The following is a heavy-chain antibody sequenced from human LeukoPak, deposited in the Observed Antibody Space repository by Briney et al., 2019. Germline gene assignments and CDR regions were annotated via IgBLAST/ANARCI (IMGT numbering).Heavy chain of an antibody. D-gene: IGHD3-22*01. CDR3: ARDPSHTMVVVVIGREPDAFDI. Sequence: SETLSLTCTVSGGSISSSSHYWGWIRQPPGKGLEWIGNIFYSGSTYYNPSLKSRVTISVDTSKNQFSLKLSSVTAADTAVYYCARDPSHTMVVVVIGREPDAFDIWGQGTMVTVSS. CDR2: IFYSGST. CDR1: GGSISSSSHY. V-gene: IGHV4-39*07. J-gene: IGHJ3*02.